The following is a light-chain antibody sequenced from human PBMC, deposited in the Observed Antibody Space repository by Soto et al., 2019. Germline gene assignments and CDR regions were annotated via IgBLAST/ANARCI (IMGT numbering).Light chain of an antibody. CDR1: SSDVGGYNY. V-gene: IGLV2-11*01. CDR2: DVS. J-gene: IGLJ3*02. CDR3: CSYAGSPWV. Sequence: QSVLTQPRSVSGSPGQSVTISCTGTSSDVGGYNYVSWYQQHPGKAPKLMIYDVSNRPSGVPDRFSGSKSGNTASLTISGLQAEDVADYYCCSYAGSPWVFGGGTQLTVL.